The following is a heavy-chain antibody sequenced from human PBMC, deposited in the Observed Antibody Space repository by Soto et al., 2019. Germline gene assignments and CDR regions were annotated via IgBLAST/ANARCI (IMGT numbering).Heavy chain of an antibody. J-gene: IGHJ4*02. V-gene: IGHV3-30*18. CDR2: ISYDGSNK. Sequence: RLSCPASGFPFSSYGRNSLRQAPGKELEWVAVISYDGSNKYYADSVKGRFTISRDNSKNTLYLQMNSLRAEDTAVYYCAKPGSVGVVTLYYFDYWGQGTLVTVSS. D-gene: IGHD3-3*01. CDR1: GFPFSSYG. CDR3: AKPGSVGVVTLYYFDY.